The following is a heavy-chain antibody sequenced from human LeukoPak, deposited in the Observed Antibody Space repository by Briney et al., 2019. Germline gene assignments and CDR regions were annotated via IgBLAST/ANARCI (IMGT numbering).Heavy chain of an antibody. Sequence: GGSLRLSCAASGFKFDGYGMTWVRQGPGMGLEGVSGINWNGVIRDYADSVKGRFSISRDNAKNSLYLQINSLRVEDTAFYYCARTRYSGSYGGADYWGQGTQIIVSS. CDR2: INWNGVIR. J-gene: IGHJ4*02. CDR1: GFKFDGYG. CDR3: ARTRYSGSYGGADY. V-gene: IGHV3-20*04. D-gene: IGHD1-26*01.